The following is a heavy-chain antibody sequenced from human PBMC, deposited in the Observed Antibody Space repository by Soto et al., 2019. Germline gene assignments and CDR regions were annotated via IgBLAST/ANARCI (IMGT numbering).Heavy chain of an antibody. CDR2: IIPIFGTA. CDR1: GGTFSSYA. J-gene: IGHJ6*02. V-gene: IGHV1-69*13. D-gene: IGHD3-22*01. Sequence: VPPVKVFCRASGGTFSSYATSWVRQAPGQGLEWMGGIIPIFGTANYAQKFQGRVTITADESTSTAYMELSSLRSEDTAVYCCARVNYYVMKEYYYYYGMDVWGQGTTVTVSS. CDR3: ARVNYYVMKEYYYYYGMDV.